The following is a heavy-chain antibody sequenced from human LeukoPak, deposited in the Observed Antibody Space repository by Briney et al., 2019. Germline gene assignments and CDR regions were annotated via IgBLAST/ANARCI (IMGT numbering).Heavy chain of an antibody. V-gene: IGHV1-18*01. CDR2: ISAYTGNT. CDR3: AREVSTSPCDP. CDR1: GYTFTNYG. Sequence: GASVKVSCKASGYTFTNYGITWVRQAPGQGLEWMGWISAYTGNTNYAQKLQGRVTLTTDTSTSTAFMELRSLRSDDTAVYYCAREVSTSPCDPWGQGTLVTVSS. J-gene: IGHJ5*02. D-gene: IGHD5/OR15-5a*01.